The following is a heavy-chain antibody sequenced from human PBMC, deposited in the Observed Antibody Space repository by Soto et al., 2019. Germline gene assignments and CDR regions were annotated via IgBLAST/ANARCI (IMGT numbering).Heavy chain of an antibody. J-gene: IGHJ4*02. Sequence: GGSLRLSCAASGFTFSSYAMSWVRQAPGKGLEWVSAISGSSGSTYYADSVKGRFTISRDNSKNTLYLQMNSLRAEDTAIYYCAKRPPSNYYDRSGYYYFDSWGQGTLVTVSS. D-gene: IGHD3-22*01. CDR1: GFTFSSYA. V-gene: IGHV3-23*01. CDR2: ISGSSGST. CDR3: AKRPPSNYYDRSGYYYFDS.